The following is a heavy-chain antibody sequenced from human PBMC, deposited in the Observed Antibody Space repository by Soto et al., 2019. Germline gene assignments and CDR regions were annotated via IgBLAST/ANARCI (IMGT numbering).Heavy chain of an antibody. Sequence: SETLSLTCSVSGDSINSDNYYWGWIRQPPGKGLEWIGSIYYRGNTYYNPSLKTRVTISLDKSKSQFSLKLNSVTAADSAVYFCARLEGLATISYFFAYSAQRTLVTVSS. D-gene: IGHD3-9*01. CDR2: IYYRGNT. CDR3: ARLEGLATISYFFAY. V-gene: IGHV4-39*01. J-gene: IGHJ4*02. CDR1: GDSINSDNYY.